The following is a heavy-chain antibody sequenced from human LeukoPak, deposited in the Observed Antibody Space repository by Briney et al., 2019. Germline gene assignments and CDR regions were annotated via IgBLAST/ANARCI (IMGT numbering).Heavy chain of an antibody. Sequence: PSETLSLTCAVYGGSFSGYYWSWIRQPPGKGLEWIGEINHSGSTNYNPSLTSRVTISVDTSKNQFSLKLSSVTAADTAVYYCARDSSGYYSRPLDYWGQGTLVTVSS. CDR3: ARDSSGYYSRPLDY. CDR1: GGSFSGYY. D-gene: IGHD3-22*01. CDR2: INHSGST. V-gene: IGHV4-34*01. J-gene: IGHJ4*02.